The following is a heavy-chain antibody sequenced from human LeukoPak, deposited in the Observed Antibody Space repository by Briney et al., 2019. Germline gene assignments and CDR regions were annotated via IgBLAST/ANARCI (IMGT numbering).Heavy chain of an antibody. CDR3: AKERGYSGYDAVYYYYMDV. V-gene: IGHV3-30*02. D-gene: IGHD5-12*01. Sequence: GGSLRLSCAASGFTFSSYGMHWVRQAPGKGLEWVAFIRYDGSNKYYADSVKGRFTISRDNSKNTLYLQMNSLRAEDTAVYYCAKERGYSGYDAVYYYYMDVWGKGTTVTISS. J-gene: IGHJ6*03. CDR2: IRYDGSNK. CDR1: GFTFSSYG.